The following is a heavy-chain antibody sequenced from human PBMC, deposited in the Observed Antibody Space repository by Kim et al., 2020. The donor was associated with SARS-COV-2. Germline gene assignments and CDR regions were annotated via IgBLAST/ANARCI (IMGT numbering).Heavy chain of an antibody. V-gene: IGHV3-33*01. Sequence: KYYADSVKGRFTISRDKSKSTLDLQMNSLRVEDTAVYYCARAGADWGVDYWGQGTLVAVSS. J-gene: IGHJ4*02. D-gene: IGHD3-9*01. CDR2: K. CDR3: ARAGADWGVDY.